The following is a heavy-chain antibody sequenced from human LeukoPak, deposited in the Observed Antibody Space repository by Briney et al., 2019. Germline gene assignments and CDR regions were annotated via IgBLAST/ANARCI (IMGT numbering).Heavy chain of an antibody. V-gene: IGHV4-39*07. J-gene: IGHJ5*02. Sequence: KTSETLSLTCTVSGGSISSCSYNWGRKRPAQGLELVWTMSIYCSGNYYYNPTNNSRITISVDTSKNQFSMRLSSVTAADTAVYYCARECVWRYCGGDSCGWFDPWGEGTLVTASS. CDR3: ARECVWRYCGGDSCGWFDP. CDR1: GGSISSCSYN. D-gene: IGHD2-21*02. CDR2: IYCSGNY.